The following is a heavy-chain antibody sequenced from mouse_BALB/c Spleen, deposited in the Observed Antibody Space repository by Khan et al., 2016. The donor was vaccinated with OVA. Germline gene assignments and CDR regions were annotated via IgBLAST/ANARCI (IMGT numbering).Heavy chain of an antibody. CDR1: GFTFSTYA. CDR3: ARHNYGPCAY. CDR2: ISTSGDYI. V-gene: IGHV5-6*01. J-gene: IGHJ3*01. Sequence: EVELVESGGDLVKPGWSLKLSCAASGFTFSTYAMSWVRQTPDKRLEWVATISTSGDYIYYPDSVKGRFTISRDNVKNTLYLQMSSLRSEDTAMYYCARHNYGPCAYWGQGTLVTVSA. D-gene: IGHD1-1*01.